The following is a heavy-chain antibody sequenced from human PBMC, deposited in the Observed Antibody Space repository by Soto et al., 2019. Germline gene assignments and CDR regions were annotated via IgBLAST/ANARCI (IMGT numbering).Heavy chain of an antibody. CDR2: ISYDGSNK. CDR1: GVTFCSYG. V-gene: IGHV3-30*18. D-gene: IGHD2-15*01. CDR3: AKEVVGYCSGGSCYSQPFHWFDP. J-gene: IGHJ5*02. Sequence: GGSLRLSCAASGVTFCSYGMHWVRQAPGKGLEWVAVISYDGSNKYYADSVKGRFTISRDNSKNTLYLQMNNLRAEDTAVYYCAKEVVGYCSGGSCYSQPFHWFDPWGQGTLVTVSS.